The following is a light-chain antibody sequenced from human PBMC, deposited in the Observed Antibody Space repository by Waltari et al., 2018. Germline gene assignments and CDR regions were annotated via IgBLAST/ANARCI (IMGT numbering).Light chain of an antibody. CDR1: TSNIGENT. J-gene: IGLJ1*01. V-gene: IGLV1-44*01. CDR3: AAWDDSLNGPV. Sequence: QSVLTQPPSASGTPGQSIIISCSGSTSNIGENTVTWYQQLPGTAPNLLIYGTRERPSGVPNRLSGSKSGTSASLAISALQSEDEADYYCAAWDDSLNGPVFGTGTKVTVL. CDR2: GTR.